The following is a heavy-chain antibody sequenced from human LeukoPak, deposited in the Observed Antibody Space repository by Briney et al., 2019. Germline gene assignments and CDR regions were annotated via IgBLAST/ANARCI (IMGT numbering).Heavy chain of an antibody. CDR3: ANLAQAAFSY. Sequence: GGYLRLYCAASGFTFSSYAMSWVRQAPGKGLEWVSAISGSGGSTYYADSVKGRFTISRDNSKNTLYLQMNSLRAEDTAVYYCANLAQAAFSYWGQGTLVTVTS. CDR2: ISGSGGST. J-gene: IGHJ4*02. V-gene: IGHV3-23*01. D-gene: IGHD2-15*01. CDR1: GFTFSSYA.